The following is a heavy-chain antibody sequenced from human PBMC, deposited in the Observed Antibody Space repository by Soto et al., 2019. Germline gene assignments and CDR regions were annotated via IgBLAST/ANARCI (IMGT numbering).Heavy chain of an antibody. CDR1: GGTFSSYA. J-gene: IGHJ4*02. CDR2: IIPIFGTA. D-gene: IGHD3-22*01. CDR3: ARAPVYYYDSSGYLDY. Sequence: SVKVSCTASGGTFSSYAISWVRQAPGQGLEWMGGIIPIFGTANYAQKFQGRVTITADESTSTAYMELSSLRSEDTAVYYCARAPVYYYDSSGYLDYWGQGTLVTVSS. V-gene: IGHV1-69*13.